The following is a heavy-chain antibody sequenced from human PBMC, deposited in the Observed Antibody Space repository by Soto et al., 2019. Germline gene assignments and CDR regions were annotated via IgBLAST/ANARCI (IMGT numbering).Heavy chain of an antibody. Sequence: GASVKVSCKASGGTFSSYRINWVLQAPGQGLEWVGWIVPIYRTSDYAQKFQGRVTITADESARTSYLELRSLKSQDTSVYYCVTDAHAKLSSSWGQGTLVPLSS. D-gene: IGHD6-13*01. CDR2: IVPIYRTS. CDR3: VTDAHAKLSSS. V-gene: IGHV1-69*13. J-gene: IGHJ4*01. CDR1: GGTFSSYR.